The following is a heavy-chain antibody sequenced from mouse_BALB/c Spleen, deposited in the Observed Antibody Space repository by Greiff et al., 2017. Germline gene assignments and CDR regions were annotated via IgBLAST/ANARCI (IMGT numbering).Heavy chain of an antibody. CDR3: AREYGDSYFDY. J-gene: IGHJ2*01. CDR1: GSNIKDSN. V-gene: IGHV14-1*02. Sequence: VHVKQSGAELVRPGALVKLSCKASGSNIKDSNMHWVKQRPEQGLEWIGWIDPKNGNTINDPKFQGKHSITADTSSNTAYLQLSSLTSEDTAVYHCAREYGDSYFDYWGQGTTLTVSS. D-gene: IGHD2-13*01. CDR2: IDPKNGNT.